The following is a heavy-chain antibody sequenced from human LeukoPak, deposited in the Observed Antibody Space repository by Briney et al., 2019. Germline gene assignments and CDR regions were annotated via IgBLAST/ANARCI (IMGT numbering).Heavy chain of an antibody. D-gene: IGHD3-10*01. CDR2: ISSSSSYI. V-gene: IGHV3-21*01. Sequence: PGGSLRLSCAASGFTFSSYSMNWVRQAPGKGLEWVSSISSSSSYIYYADSVKGRFTISRDNAKNSLYLQMNSLRAEDTAVYYCAKDRQGVIDYWGQGTLVTVSS. CDR3: AKDRQGVIDY. J-gene: IGHJ4*02. CDR1: GFTFSSYS.